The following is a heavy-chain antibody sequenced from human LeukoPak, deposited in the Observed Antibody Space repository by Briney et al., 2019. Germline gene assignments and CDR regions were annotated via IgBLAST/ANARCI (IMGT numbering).Heavy chain of an antibody. J-gene: IGHJ4*02. Sequence: GGSLRLSCAASGFTFSSYGMHWVRQAPGKGLEWVAVISYDGSNKYYADSVKGRFTISRDNSKNTLYLQMNSLRAEDTAVYYCARGSPIAAAGTGDYWGQGTLVTVSS. CDR3: ARGSPIAAAGTGDY. V-gene: IGHV3-30*19. CDR2: ISYDGSNK. CDR1: GFTFSSYG. D-gene: IGHD6-13*01.